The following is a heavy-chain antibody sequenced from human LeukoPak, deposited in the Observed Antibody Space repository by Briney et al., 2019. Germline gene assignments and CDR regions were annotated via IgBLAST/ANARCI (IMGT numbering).Heavy chain of an antibody. D-gene: IGHD5-18*01. Sequence: SETLSLTCAVYGGSFSGYYWSWIRQPPGKGREWIGEINHSGSTNYNPSLKSRVTISVDTSKNQFSLKLSSVTAADTAVYYCARVQADTAMAYWGQGTLVTVSS. V-gene: IGHV4-34*01. CDR2: INHSGST. CDR3: ARVQADTAMAY. J-gene: IGHJ4*02. CDR1: GGSFSGYY.